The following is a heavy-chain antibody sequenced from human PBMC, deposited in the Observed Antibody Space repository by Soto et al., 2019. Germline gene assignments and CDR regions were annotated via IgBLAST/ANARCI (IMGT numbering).Heavy chain of an antibody. CDR3: ARWGTWEPSIYYFDY. V-gene: IGHV4-39*01. J-gene: IGHJ4*02. D-gene: IGHD1-26*01. CDR1: GGSISSSSYY. Sequence: LSLTCTVSGGSISSSSYYWGWIRQPPGKGLEWIGSIYYSGSTNYNPSLKSRVTISVDTSKNQFSLKLSSVTAADTAVYYCARWGTWEPSIYYFDYWGQGTLVTVSS. CDR2: IYYSGST.